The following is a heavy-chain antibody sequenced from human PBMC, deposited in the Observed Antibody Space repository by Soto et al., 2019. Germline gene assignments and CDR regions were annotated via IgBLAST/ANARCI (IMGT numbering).Heavy chain of an antibody. CDR3: XKDQGGYSGYDPDAFDI. D-gene: IGHD5-12*01. CDR1: GFTFSSYA. CDR2: ISGSGGST. V-gene: IGHV3-23*01. Sequence: PGGSLRLSWAASGFTFSSYAMSWVRQAPGEGLEWVSAISGSGGSTYYADSVKGRFTISRDNSKNTLYLQMNSLRAEDTAVYYCXKDQGGYSGYDPDAFDIWGQGTMVTVSS. J-gene: IGHJ3*02.